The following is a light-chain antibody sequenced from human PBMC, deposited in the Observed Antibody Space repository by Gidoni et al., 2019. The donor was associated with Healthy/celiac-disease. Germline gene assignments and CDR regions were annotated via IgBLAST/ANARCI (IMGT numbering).Light chain of an antibody. Sequence: QSALTQPASVSGSPGQSITISCTGTSSDVGGYNYVSWYQQHPGKAPKLMIYEVSNRPSGVSNRLSGSKSGNTASLTISGLQAEDEADYYCSSCTSSSTLEVFGTGTKVTVL. CDR1: SSDVGGYNY. CDR3: SSCTSSSTLEV. V-gene: IGLV2-14*01. J-gene: IGLJ1*01. CDR2: EVS.